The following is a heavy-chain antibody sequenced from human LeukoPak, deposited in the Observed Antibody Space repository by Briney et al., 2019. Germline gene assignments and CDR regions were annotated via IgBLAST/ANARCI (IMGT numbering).Heavy chain of an antibody. D-gene: IGHD6-13*01. J-gene: IGHJ6*03. CDR2: IIPIFGTA. Sequence: ASVKVSCKASGGTFSSYAISWVRQAPGQGLEWMGGIIPIFGTANYAQKFQGRVTITTDESTSTAYMELSSLRSEDTAVYYCATYSSSWSYYYYMDVWGKGTTVTVSS. CDR3: ATYSSSWSYYYYMDV. CDR1: GGTFSSYA. V-gene: IGHV1-69*05.